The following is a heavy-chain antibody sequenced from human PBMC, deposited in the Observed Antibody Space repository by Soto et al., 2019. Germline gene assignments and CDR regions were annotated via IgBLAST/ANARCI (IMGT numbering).Heavy chain of an antibody. Sequence: QVQLVESGGGVVQPGRSLRLCCAASRFTFSSYGMHWVRQAPGKGLEWVAVISYDGSNKYYADSVKGRFTISRDNSKNTLYLQMNSLRAEDTAVYYCAKDVDDSSGYYYVGLYYFDYWGQGTLVTVSS. CDR2: ISYDGSNK. CDR1: RFTFSSYG. D-gene: IGHD3-22*01. V-gene: IGHV3-30*18. J-gene: IGHJ4*02. CDR3: AKDVDDSSGYYYVGLYYFDY.